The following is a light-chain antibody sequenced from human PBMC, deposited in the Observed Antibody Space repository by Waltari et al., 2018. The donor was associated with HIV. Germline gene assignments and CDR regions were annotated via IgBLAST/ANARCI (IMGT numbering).Light chain of an antibody. V-gene: IGLV2-8*01. CDR1: SSDVGGYNY. CDR2: EVS. Sequence: QSALTQPPSASGSPGQSVTISCTGTSSDVGGYNYVSWYQHHPGKAPKLMIYEVSKRPSGVPDRFSGSKSGSTASLTVSGLQAEDEADYYCSSYAGSNNHWVFGGGTKLTAL. J-gene: IGLJ3*02. CDR3: SSYAGSNNHWV.